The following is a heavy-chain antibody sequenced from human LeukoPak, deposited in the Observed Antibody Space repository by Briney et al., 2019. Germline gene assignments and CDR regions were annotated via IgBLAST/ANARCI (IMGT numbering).Heavy chain of an antibody. CDR2: SHHSGST. J-gene: IGHJ4*02. CDR3: ARTTVTKLLDY. CDR1: GDSINNYY. D-gene: IGHD4-17*01. Sequence: SETLSLTWTVSGDSINNYYWSWFRQPPGKGLEWIVYSHHSGSTNYNPSLKSRVTISVDTSKNQFSLKLSSVTAADTAVYYCARTTVTKLLDYWGQGTLVTVSS. V-gene: IGHV4-59*01.